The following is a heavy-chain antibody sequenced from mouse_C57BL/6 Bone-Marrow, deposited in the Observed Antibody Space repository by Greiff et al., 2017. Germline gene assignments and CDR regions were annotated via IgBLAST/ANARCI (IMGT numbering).Heavy chain of an antibody. CDR1: GFTFKDYY. V-gene: IGHV14-1*01. CDR2: IDPEDGDT. J-gene: IGHJ1*03. CDR3: TDCNYWYDDV. Sequence: VQLQQSGAELVRPGASVKLSCTASGFTFKDYYMHWVKQRPEQGLEWIGRIDPEDGDTEYAPKFQGKATMTADTSSNTAYLQLSSLTSEDTAVYYCTDCNYWYDDVWGTGTTVTVSS.